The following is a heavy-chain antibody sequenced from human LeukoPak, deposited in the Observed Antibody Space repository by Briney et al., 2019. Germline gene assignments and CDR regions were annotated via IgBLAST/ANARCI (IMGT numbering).Heavy chain of an antibody. CDR3: ARVEGIQRWSTGDY. CDR2: MNPNSGNT. D-gene: IGHD5-18*01. CDR1: GYTFTSYD. Sequence: VASVKVSCKASGYTFTSYDINWVRQAPGQGLEWMGWMNPNSGNTGYAQKFQGRVTITRNTSISTAYMELSSLRSDDTAVYYCARVEGIQRWSTGDYWGQGTLVTVSS. V-gene: IGHV1-8*03. J-gene: IGHJ4*02.